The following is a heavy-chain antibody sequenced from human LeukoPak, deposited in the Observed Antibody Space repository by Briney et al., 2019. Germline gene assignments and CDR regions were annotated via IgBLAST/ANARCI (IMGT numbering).Heavy chain of an antibody. CDR1: GFTFSSYA. Sequence: GGSLRLXCAASGFTFSSYAMRWVRQAPGKGLEWVSGISGSGGSTYYADSVKGRFTISRDNSKNTLYLQMNSLRAEDTAVYYCARDYCSSTSCFISDYWGQGTLVPVSS. CDR3: ARDYCSSTSCFISDY. D-gene: IGHD2-2*01. J-gene: IGHJ4*02. V-gene: IGHV3-23*01. CDR2: ISGSGGST.